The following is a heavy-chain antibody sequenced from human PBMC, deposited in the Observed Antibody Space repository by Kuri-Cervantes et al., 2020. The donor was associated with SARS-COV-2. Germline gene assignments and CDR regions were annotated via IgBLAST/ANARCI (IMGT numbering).Heavy chain of an antibody. D-gene: IGHD6-13*01. CDR1: GRTFSNYA. Sequence: ASVKVSCKASGRTFSNYAFSWVRQAPGQGLEWMGIINPSGGSTSYAQKFQGRVTMTRDTSTSTVYMELSSLRSEDTAVYYCASGSIAAAGTLPSFDYWGQGTLVTVSS. CDR2: INPSGGST. V-gene: IGHV1-46*01. CDR3: ASGSIAAAGTLPSFDY. J-gene: IGHJ4*02.